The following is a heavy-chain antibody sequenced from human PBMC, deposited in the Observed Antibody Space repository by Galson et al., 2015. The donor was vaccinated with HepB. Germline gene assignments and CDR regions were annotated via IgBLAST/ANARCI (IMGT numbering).Heavy chain of an antibody. CDR2: ITGSSITI. V-gene: IGHV3-48*02. J-gene: IGHJ4*02. CDR3: ARALYNHGWWSDY. Sequence: SLRLSCAASGFTFSSYSMNWVRQVPGKGLEWVSYITGSSITIYYAHSVKGRFTISRDNAKNSVYLQMNSLRDEDTAVYYCARALYNHGWWSDYWGQGTLVTVSS. CDR1: GFTFSSYS. D-gene: IGHD2-8*02.